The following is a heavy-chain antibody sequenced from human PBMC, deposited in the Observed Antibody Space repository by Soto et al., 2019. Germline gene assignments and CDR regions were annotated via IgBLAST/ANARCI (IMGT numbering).Heavy chain of an antibody. CDR1: GFTFSSHG. J-gene: IGHJ3*02. CDR2: IWYDGSNK. V-gene: IGHV3-33*01. CDR3: AREQIRYFEWLAYAFEI. Sequence: GGSLRLSCAASGFTFSSHGMHWVRQAPGKGLEWVAVIWYDGSNKYYADSVKGRFTISRDNSKNTLYLQMNSLRAEDTAVYYCAREQIRYFEWLAYAFEISGTGTMVTV. D-gene: IGHD3-9*01.